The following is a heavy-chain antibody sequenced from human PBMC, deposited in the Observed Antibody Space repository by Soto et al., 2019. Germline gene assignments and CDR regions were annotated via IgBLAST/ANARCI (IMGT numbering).Heavy chain of an antibody. CDR3: ARAYGDYGTVYYYYYYMDV. J-gene: IGHJ6*03. CDR2: INPSGGST. V-gene: IGHV1-46*03. Sequence: ASGKVSCKASGYTFTSYYMHWVRQAPGQGLEWMGIINPSGGSTSYAQKFQGRVTMTRDTSTSTVYMELSSLRSEDTAVYYCARAYGDYGTVYYYYYYMDVWGKGTTVTVSS. CDR1: GYTFTSYY. D-gene: IGHD4-17*01.